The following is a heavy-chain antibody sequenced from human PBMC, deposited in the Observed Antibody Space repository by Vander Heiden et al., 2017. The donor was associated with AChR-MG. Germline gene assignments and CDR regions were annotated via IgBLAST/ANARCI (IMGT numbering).Heavy chain of an antibody. J-gene: IGHJ3*02. Sequence: DVQLVESGGGLVQPGRSLRLSCAASGVTFEGYAMHWVRQAPGKGLEWVSGISWNSGSIGYADSVKGRFTISRDNAKNSLYLQMNSLRAEDTALYFCAKDKTASVEDAFDIWGQGTMVTVSS. CDR3: AKDKTASVEDAFDI. D-gene: IGHD1-1*01. V-gene: IGHV3-9*01. CDR2: ISWNSGSI. CDR1: GVTFEGYA.